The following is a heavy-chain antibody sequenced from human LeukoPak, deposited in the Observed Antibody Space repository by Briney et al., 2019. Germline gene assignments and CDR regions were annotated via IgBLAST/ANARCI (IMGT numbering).Heavy chain of an antibody. CDR1: GYTFTSYG. V-gene: IGHV1-18*01. CDR3: ARDGNPHTYLWFGELWKAFDI. D-gene: IGHD3-10*01. J-gene: IGHJ3*02. CDR2: ISAYNGNT. Sequence: ASVKVSCKASGYTFTSYGISWVRQAPGQGLEWMGWISAYNGNTNYAQKLQGRVTMSTDTSTSTAYMELRSLRSDDTAVYYCARDGNPHTYLWFGELWKAFDIWGQGTMVTVSS.